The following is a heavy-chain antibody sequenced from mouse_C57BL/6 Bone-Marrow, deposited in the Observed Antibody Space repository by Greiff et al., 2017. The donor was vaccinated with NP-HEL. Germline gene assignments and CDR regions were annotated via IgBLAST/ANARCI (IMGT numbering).Heavy chain of an antibody. V-gene: IGHV1-50*01. Sequence: QVQLQQSGAELVKPGASVKLSCKASGYTFTSYWMQWVKQRPGQGLEWIGEIDPSDSYTNYNQKFKGKATLTVDTSSSTAYMQLSSLTSEDSAVYYCAKDYYGSMAYWGQGTLVTVSA. CDR1: GYTFTSYW. D-gene: IGHD1-1*01. CDR3: AKDYYGSMAY. J-gene: IGHJ3*01. CDR2: IDPSDSYT.